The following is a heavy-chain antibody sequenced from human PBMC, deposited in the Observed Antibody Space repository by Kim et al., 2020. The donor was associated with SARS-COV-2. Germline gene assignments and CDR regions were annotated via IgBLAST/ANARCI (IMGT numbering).Heavy chain of an antibody. J-gene: IGHJ4*02. D-gene: IGHD4-17*01. V-gene: IGHV3-33*01. CDR1: GFTLDFYA. Sequence: GGSLRLSCAASGFTLDFYAMHWVRQAPGRGLEWLAVIWYDGNYKYYADSVKGRFTLSKDISKNTVDLQMNRLRPEDTAVYFCARDRTSFYGXXDLWGQGIXVXVSS. CDR2: IWYDGNYK. CDR3: ARDRTSFYGXXDL.